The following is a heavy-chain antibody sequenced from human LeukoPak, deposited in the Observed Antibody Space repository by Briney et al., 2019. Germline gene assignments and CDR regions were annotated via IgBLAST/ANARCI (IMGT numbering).Heavy chain of an antibody. D-gene: IGHD6-19*01. J-gene: IGHJ4*02. V-gene: IGHV4-34*01. Sequence: PSETLSLTCAVSGGSFSSYDWTWIRQPPGRGLEWIGEITHGGSTNYNPSLKSRVTISVDTSKNQFSLKLSSVTAADTAVYYCARGRGSGWYPLDYWGQGTPVTVSS. CDR3: ARGRGSGWYPLDY. CDR1: GGSFSSYD. CDR2: ITHGGST.